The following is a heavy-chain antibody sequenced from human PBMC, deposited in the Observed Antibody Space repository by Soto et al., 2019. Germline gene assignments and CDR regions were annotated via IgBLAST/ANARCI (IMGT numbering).Heavy chain of an antibody. D-gene: IGHD6-13*01. J-gene: IGHJ6*02. CDR2: IYPGDSDT. Sequence: PGESLKISCKGSGYSFTSYWIGWVRQMPGKGLEWMGIIYPGDSDTRYSPSFLGQVTISAYQSISPAYLQWSSLKASDTAMYYCALEHGSPTYGMDVWGQGTTVTVSS. CDR1: GYSFTSYW. V-gene: IGHV5-51*01. CDR3: ALEHGSPTYGMDV.